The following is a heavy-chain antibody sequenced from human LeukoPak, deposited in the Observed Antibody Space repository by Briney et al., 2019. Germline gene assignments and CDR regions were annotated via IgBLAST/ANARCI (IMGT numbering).Heavy chain of an antibody. CDR2: INHSGST. D-gene: IGHD3-3*01. J-gene: IGHJ3*02. Sequence: SSETLSLTCAVYGGSFSGYYWSWIRQPPGKGREWIREINHSGSTNYNPSLKSRVTISVDTSKNQFPLKLSSVTAADTAVYYCARTPGEGILRFLEWLSFDAFDIWGQGTMVTVSS. CDR1: GGSFSGYY. V-gene: IGHV4-34*01. CDR3: ARTPGEGILRFLEWLSFDAFDI.